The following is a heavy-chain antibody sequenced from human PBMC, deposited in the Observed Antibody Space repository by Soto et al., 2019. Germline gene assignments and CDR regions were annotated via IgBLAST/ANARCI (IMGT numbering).Heavy chain of an antibody. V-gene: IGHV4-31*03. CDR1: GGSISSGGYY. Sequence: PSETLSLTCSVSGGSISSGGYYWSWIRQYSGKGLEWIEYIYYGGRTYFNPSLKSRITISIDTSKNQFSLRLNSVTAADTAVYYCARYCSGGSCFDWFDPWGQGTLVTVS. CDR2: IYYGGRT. D-gene: IGHD2-15*01. CDR3: ARYCSGGSCFDWFDP. J-gene: IGHJ5*02.